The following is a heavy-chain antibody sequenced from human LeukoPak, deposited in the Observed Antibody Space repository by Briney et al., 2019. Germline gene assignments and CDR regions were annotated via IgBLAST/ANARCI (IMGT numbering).Heavy chain of an antibody. Sequence: GGSLRLSCAVSGFTFATYWMSWVRQAPGKGLECVANINPDGSQKYYLDSVKGRLTISRDNAKNALYLEMNSLRAEDTALYYCATSAHSSGNDWGHGTLVTVSS. CDR1: GFTFATYW. D-gene: IGHD3-22*01. V-gene: IGHV3-7*01. J-gene: IGHJ4*01. CDR3: ATSAHSSGND. CDR2: INPDGSQK.